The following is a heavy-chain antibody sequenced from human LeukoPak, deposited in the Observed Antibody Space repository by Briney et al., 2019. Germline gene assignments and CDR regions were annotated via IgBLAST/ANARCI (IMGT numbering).Heavy chain of an antibody. CDR1: GYTLTELS. D-gene: IGHD3-3*01. J-gene: IGHJ3*02. V-gene: IGHV1-24*01. CDR3: ATVYYTASALTFDS. CDR2: FDPDDGET. Sequence: GASVKVSCKVSGYTLTELSMHWVRQAPGKGLEWMGGFDPDDGETIYAQKFQRRVTMTEATSSVTAYLELGSLSSADKAVYYCATVYYTASALTFDSWGEGTMVTVSS.